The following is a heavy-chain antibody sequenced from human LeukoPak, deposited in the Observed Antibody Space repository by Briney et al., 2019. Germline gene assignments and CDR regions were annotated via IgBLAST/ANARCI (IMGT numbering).Heavy chain of an antibody. CDR1: GFTLSNAW. J-gene: IGHJ4*02. CDR3: VTEVSGSFPT. D-gene: IGHD1-26*01. CDR2: SKTNGETR. Sequence: GGSLRLSCAASGFTLSNAWMKSKTNGETRDYAAPVKGRFTISRDDSDNTLYLQMNSLKNEDTAVYYCVTEVSGSFPTWGQGTLVTVSS. V-gene: IGHV3-15*01.